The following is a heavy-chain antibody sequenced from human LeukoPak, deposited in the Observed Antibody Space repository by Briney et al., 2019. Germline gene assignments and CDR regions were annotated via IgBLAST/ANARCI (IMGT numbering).Heavy chain of an antibody. Sequence: GGSLRLSCAASGLTFSSYAMNWVRQAPGKGLEWVSAISGSGGRTYYADSVKGRFTISRDNSKNTLFLQMNSLRAEDTAVYYCAKTCYYDTSGYYYAGGTIDYWGQGTLVTVSS. CDR1: GLTFSSYA. CDR3: AKTCYYDTSGYYYAGGTIDY. D-gene: IGHD3-22*01. J-gene: IGHJ4*02. V-gene: IGHV3-23*01. CDR2: ISGSGGRT.